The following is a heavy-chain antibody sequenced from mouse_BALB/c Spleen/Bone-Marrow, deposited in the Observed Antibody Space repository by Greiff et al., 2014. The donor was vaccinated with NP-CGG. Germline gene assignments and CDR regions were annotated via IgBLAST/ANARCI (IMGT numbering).Heavy chain of an antibody. CDR1: GYTFTSYW. CDR3: TMDDYDGGYYFDY. J-gene: IGHJ2*01. V-gene: IGHV1S127*01. D-gene: IGHD2-4*01. Sequence: VQRVESGAELVKPGASVKMSCKASGYTFTSYWMHWVKQRPGQGLEWIGTIDPSDSYTSYNQKFKGKATLTVDTSSSTAYMQLSSLTSEDSAVYYCTMDDYDGGYYFDYWGQGTTLTVSS. CDR2: IDPSDSYT.